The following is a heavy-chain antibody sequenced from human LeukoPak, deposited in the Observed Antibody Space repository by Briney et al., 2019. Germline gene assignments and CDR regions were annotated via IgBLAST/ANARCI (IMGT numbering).Heavy chain of an antibody. CDR1: GGSISDYY. V-gene: IGHV4-59*08. Sequence: SETLSLTCTVSGGSISDYYWTWIRQSPGTGLEWIGYMDYSGSTPYNPSLKSRVTISIDTSKKQFSLELSSVTAADTAIYFCARRKRGSGGPFDYWGQGTLVTVSS. D-gene: IGHD6-19*01. CDR3: ARRKRGSGGPFDY. CDR2: MDYSGST. J-gene: IGHJ4*02.